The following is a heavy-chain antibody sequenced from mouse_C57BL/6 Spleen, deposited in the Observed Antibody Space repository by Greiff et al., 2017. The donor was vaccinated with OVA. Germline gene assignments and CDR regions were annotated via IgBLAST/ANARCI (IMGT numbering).Heavy chain of an antibody. CDR3: ARHGLGWDYFDY. J-gene: IGHJ2*01. Sequence: DVHLVESGGDLVKPGGSLKLSCAASGFTFSSYGMSWVRQTPDKRLEWVATISSGGSYTYYPDSVKGRFTISRDNAKNTLYLQMSSLKSEDTAMYYCARHGLGWDYFDYWGQGTTLTVSS. CDR2: ISSGGSYT. V-gene: IGHV5-6*01. D-gene: IGHD2-3*01. CDR1: GFTFSSYG.